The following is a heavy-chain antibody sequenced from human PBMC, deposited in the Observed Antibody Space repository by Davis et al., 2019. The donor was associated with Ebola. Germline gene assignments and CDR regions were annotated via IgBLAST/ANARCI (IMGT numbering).Heavy chain of an antibody. V-gene: IGHV4-59*08. Sequence: SETLSLTCTVSGGSISSYYWSWIRQPPGKGLEWIGYIYYSGSTNYNPSLKSRVTISVDTSKNQFSLKLSSVTAADTAVYYCARLVGSGGSCYFDYWGQGTLVTVSS. CDR1: GGSISSYY. J-gene: IGHJ4*02. CDR2: IYYSGST. D-gene: IGHD2-15*01. CDR3: ARLVGSGGSCYFDY.